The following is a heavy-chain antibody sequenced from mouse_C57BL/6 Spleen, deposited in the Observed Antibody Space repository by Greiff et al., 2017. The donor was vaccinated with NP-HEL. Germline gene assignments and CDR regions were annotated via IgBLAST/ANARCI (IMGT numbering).Heavy chain of an antibody. V-gene: IGHV1-55*01. Sequence: QVQLQQPGTELVKPGASVKLSCKASGYTFTSYWITWVKQRPGQGLEWIGDIYPGSGSTNYNEKFKSKATLTVDTSSSTAYMQLSSLTSEDSAVYYCARTHDGYYVLDYWGQGTTLTVSS. D-gene: IGHD2-3*01. J-gene: IGHJ2*01. CDR3: ARTHDGYYVLDY. CDR2: IYPGSGST. CDR1: GYTFTSYW.